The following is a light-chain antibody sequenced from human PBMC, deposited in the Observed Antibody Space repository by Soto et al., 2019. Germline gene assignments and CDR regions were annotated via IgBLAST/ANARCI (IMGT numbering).Light chain of an antibody. V-gene: IGLV2-8*01. CDR1: SSDVGAYNY. Sequence: QSALTQPPSASVSPGQSVTISCTGTSSDVGAYNYVSWYQQHPGKAPKLMIHEVSKRPSGVPDRFSASKSGNTASLTVSGLQAEDEADYHCSSHGGSNNFYVFGTGTKVTVL. CDR3: SSHGGSNNFYV. J-gene: IGLJ1*01. CDR2: EVS.